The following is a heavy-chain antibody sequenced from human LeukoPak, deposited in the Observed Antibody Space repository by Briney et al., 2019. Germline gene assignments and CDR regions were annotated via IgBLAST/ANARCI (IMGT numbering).Heavy chain of an antibody. CDR2: ISGSGGST. CDR3: AKDPYGSGSLLTMDV. Sequence: PGGSLRLSCAASGFTFSNYAMSWVRQAPGKGLEWVSAISGSGGSTYYADSVKGRFTISRDNSKNTLYLQMNSLRAGDTAVYYCAKDPYGSGSLLTMDVWGQGTTVTVSS. J-gene: IGHJ6*02. D-gene: IGHD3-10*01. V-gene: IGHV3-23*01. CDR1: GFTFSNYA.